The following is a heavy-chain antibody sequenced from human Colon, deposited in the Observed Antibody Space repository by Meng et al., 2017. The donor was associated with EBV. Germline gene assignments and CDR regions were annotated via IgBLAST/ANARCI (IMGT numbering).Heavy chain of an antibody. CDR1: GFTVNSNY. CDR3: AKSIYGDFSSCGY. D-gene: IGHD4-17*01. J-gene: IGHJ4*02. Sequence: GRLWESGGGSIQPGGSLRLSCTGSGFTVNSNYMAWVRQAPGKGLEWVAVMYSNGDTYYADSMKGRLTISRHASQNTLYLQMNSLRVEDTAVYYCAKSIYGDFSSCGYWGQGTLVTVSS. CDR2: MYSNGDT. V-gene: IGHV3-53*01.